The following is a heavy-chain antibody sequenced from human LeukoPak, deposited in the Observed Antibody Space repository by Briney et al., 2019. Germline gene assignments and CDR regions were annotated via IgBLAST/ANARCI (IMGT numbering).Heavy chain of an antibody. J-gene: IGHJ6*02. V-gene: IGHV1-24*01. CDR1: GYTLTELS. CDR3: ATGSSGLYYYGMDV. Sequence: ASVKVSCKVSGYTLTELSMHWVRQAPGKGLEWMGGFDPEDGETIYAQKFQGRVTMTEDTSTDTAYMELSSLRSEDTAVYYCATGSSGLYYYGMDVWGQGTTVTVSS. D-gene: IGHD6-19*01. CDR2: FDPEDGET.